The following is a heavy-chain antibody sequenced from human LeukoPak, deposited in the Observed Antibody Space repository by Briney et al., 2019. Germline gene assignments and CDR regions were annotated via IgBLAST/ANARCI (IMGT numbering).Heavy chain of an antibody. V-gene: IGHV1-69*04. CDR3: ARAVDVEMARELDY. D-gene: IGHD5-24*01. J-gene: IGHJ4*02. CDR2: IIPIFGIA. CDR1: GGTFSIYA. Sequence: SVKVSRKASGGTFSIYAISWVRQAPGRGGEWRGRIIPIFGIANYAQKFKGRLTIPAEKSTSTAYMELSSLRSEDTAVYSCARAVDVEMARELDYWGQGPLVTVSS.